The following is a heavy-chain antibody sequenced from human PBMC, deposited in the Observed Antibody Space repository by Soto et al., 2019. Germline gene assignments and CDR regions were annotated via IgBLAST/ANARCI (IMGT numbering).Heavy chain of an antibody. D-gene: IGHD3-22*01. J-gene: IGHJ5*02. CDR2: IYYSGST. CDR3: ARGIYYYDSSGYCWFDP. Sequence: SETLSLTCTVSGGSISSGGYYWSWIRQHPGKGLEWIGYIYYSGSTYYNPSLKSRVTISVDTSKNQFSLKLSSVTAADTAVYYCARGIYYYDSSGYCWFDPWGQGTLVTVSS. V-gene: IGHV4-31*03. CDR1: GGSISSGGYY.